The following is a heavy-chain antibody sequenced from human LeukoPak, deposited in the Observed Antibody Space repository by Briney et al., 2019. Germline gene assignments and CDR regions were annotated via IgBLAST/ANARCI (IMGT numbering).Heavy chain of an antibody. D-gene: IGHD2-8*01. CDR3: ARGRRYCTNGVCYPFYY. V-gene: IGHV3-21*04. J-gene: IGHJ4*02. CDR2: ISSSSSYI. CDR1: GFTFSSYS. Sequence: PGGSLRLSCAASGFTFSSYSMSWVRQAPGKGLEWVSSISSSSSYIYYADSVKGRFTISRDNAKNSLYLQMNSLRAEDTALYYCARGRRYCTNGVCYPFYYWGQGTLVTVSS.